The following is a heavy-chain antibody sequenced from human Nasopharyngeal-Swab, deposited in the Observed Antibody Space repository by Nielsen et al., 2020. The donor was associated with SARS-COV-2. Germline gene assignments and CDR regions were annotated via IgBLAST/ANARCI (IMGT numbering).Heavy chain of an antibody. J-gene: IGHJ4*02. V-gene: IGHV4-59*01. CDR3: ARGSGWTLDY. CDR1: GGSISSYY. CDR2: IYYSGST. D-gene: IGHD6-19*01. Sequence: SETLSLTCTVSGGSISSYYWSWIRQPPGKGLEWIGYIYYSGSTNYNPPLKSRVTISVDTSKNQFSLKLSSVTAADTAVYYCARGSGWTLDYWGQGTLVTVSS.